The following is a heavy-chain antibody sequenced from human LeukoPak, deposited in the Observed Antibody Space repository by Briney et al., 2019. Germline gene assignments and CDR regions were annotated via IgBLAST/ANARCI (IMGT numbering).Heavy chain of an antibody. CDR3: ARVLRYCSGVTCSSGGLGYMAV. CDR1: GFTFSDYN. J-gene: IGHJ6*03. Sequence: GGSLRLSCAASGFTFSDYNMRWIRQAPGKGLEWVSSISRSGSTKYYADSVKGRFTISRDNAKNSLFLQMNSLRAEDTAVYYCARVLRYCSGVTCSSGGLGYMAVWGKGTTVTVSS. CDR2: ISRSGSTK. D-gene: IGHD2-15*01. V-gene: IGHV3-11*01.